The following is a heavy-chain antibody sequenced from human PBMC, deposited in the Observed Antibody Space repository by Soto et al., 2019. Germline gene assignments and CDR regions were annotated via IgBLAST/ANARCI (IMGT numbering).Heavy chain of an antibody. V-gene: IGHV3-23*01. CDR1: GFTFSSYA. CDR3: AKDTRYYDILTGYYPVDY. D-gene: IGHD3-9*01. J-gene: IGHJ4*02. Sequence: EVQLLESGGGLVQPGGSLRLSCAASGFTFSSYAMSWVRQAPGKGLEWVSAISGSGGSTYYADSVKGRFTNSRDNSKNTLYLQMNSLRAEDTAVYYCAKDTRYYDILTGYYPVDYWGQGTLVTVSS. CDR2: ISGSGGST.